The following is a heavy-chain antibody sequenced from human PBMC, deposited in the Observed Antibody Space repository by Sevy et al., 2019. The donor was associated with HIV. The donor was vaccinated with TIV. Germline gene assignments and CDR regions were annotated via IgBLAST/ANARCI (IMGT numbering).Heavy chain of an antibody. J-gene: IGHJ1*01. Sequence: GGCLRLSCAASGFTFSSYGMHWVRQAPGKGLEWVAVIWYEGSNKYYADSVKGRFTISRDNSNNTLYLQMNSLRAEDTAVYYCARDRSSSRPKYFQHWGQGTLVTVSS. V-gene: IGHV3-33*01. CDR1: GFTFSSYG. CDR2: IWYEGSNK. D-gene: IGHD6-13*01. CDR3: ARDRSSSRPKYFQH.